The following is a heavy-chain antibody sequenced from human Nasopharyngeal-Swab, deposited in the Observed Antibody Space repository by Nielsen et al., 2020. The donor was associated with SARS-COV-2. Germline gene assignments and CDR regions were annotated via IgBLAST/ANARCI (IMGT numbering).Heavy chain of an antibody. Sequence: WVRQAPGQGLEGMGWINPNSGGTNYAQKFQGWGTMTRDTSISTAYMELSRLRSDDTAVYYCARGGPGYCSSTSCYGNWFDPWGQGTLVTVSS. D-gene: IGHD2-2*01. V-gene: IGHV1-2*04. CDR3: ARGGPGYCSSTSCYGNWFDP. J-gene: IGHJ5*02. CDR2: INPNSGGT.